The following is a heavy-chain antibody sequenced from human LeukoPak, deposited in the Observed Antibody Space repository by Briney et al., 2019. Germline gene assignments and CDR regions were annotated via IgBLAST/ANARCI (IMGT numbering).Heavy chain of an antibody. D-gene: IGHD5-18*01. CDR2: IIPIFGTA. CDR1: GGTFSSYA. J-gene: IGHJ5*02. CDR3: ARDQSYGPQNWFDP. Sequence: ASVKVSRKASGGTFSSYAISWVRQAPGQGLEWMGGIIPIFGTANYAQKFQGRVTITADESTSTAYMELSSLRSEDTAVYYCARDQSYGPQNWFDPWGQGTLVTVSS. V-gene: IGHV1-69*13.